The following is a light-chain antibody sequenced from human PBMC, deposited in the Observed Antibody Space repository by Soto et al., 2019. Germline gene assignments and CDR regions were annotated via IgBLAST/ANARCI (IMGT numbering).Light chain of an antibody. V-gene: IGLV1-40*01. CDR2: GNS. J-gene: IGLJ1*01. Sequence: QSVLTQPPSVSGAPGQRVTISCTGSSSNTGAGYDVHWYQQLPGTAPKLLIYGNSNRPSGVPDRFSGSKSGTSASLAITGLQAEDEADYYCQSYDSSLSGYYVFGTGTKVTVL. CDR1: SSNTGAGYD. CDR3: QSYDSSLSGYYV.